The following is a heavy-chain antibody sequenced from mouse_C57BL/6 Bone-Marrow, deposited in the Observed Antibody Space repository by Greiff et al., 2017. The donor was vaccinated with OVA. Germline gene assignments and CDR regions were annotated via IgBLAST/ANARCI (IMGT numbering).Heavy chain of an antibody. CDR1: GFTFSSYA. V-gene: IGHV5-9-1*02. CDR3: TSPNWAWFAY. J-gene: IGHJ3*01. CDR2: ISSGGDYI. D-gene: IGHD4-1*01. Sequence: EVKLQESGEGLVKPGGSLKLSCAASGFTFSSYAMSWVRQTPEKRLEWVAYISSGGDYIYYAVTVKGRFTISRDNARNTLYLQMSSLKSEDTAMYYCTSPNWAWFAYWGQGTLVTVSA.